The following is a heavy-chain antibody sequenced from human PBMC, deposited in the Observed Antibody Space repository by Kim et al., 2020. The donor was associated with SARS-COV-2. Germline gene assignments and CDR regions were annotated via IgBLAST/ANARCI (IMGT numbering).Heavy chain of an antibody. CDR2: ISSSGSTI. J-gene: IGHJ4*02. CDR1: GFTFSDYY. D-gene: IGHD2-15*01. CDR3: ARGGALYCSGGSCYFVGGLFFDY. Sequence: GGSLRLSCAASGFTFSDYYMSWIRQAPGKGLEWVSYISSSGSTIYYADSVKGRFTISRDNAKNSLYLQMNSLRAEDTAVYYCARGGALYCSGGSCYFVGGLFFDYWGQGTLVTVSS. V-gene: IGHV3-11*04.